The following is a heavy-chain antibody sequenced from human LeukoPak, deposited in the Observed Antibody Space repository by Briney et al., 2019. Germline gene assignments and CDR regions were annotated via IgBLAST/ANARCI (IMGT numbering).Heavy chain of an antibody. CDR1: GGTFSSYA. Sequence: SVKVSCKASGGTFSSYAISWVGQAPGQGLEWMGGIIPIFGTANYAQKFQGRVTITADESTSTAYMELSSLRSEDTAVYYCARRGIYYYGSGSYYHGMDVWGKGTTVTVSS. CDR2: IIPIFGTA. J-gene: IGHJ6*04. D-gene: IGHD3-10*01. V-gene: IGHV1-69*01. CDR3: ARRGIYYYGSGSYYHGMDV.